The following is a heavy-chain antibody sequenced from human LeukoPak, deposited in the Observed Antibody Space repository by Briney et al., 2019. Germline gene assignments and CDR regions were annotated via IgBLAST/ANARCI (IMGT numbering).Heavy chain of an antibody. D-gene: IGHD3-3*01. J-gene: IGHJ6*02. CDR3: ARILEWSSAYYYYGMDV. CDR1: GGSFSGYY. Sequence: SETLSLTCAVYGGSFSGYYWSWIRQPPGKGLEWIGEINHSGSTNYNPSLKSRVTISVDTSKNQFSLKLSSVTAADTAVYYCARILEWSSAYYYYGMDVWGQGTMVTVSS. CDR2: INHSGST. V-gene: IGHV4-34*01.